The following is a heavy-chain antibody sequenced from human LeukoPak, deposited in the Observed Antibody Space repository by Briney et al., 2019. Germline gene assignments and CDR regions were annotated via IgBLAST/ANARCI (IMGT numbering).Heavy chain of an antibody. Sequence: PSQTLSLTGTVSGGSISSGGHYWSWIRQHPGKGLEWIGYMYHSGSTYYNPSLKSRVTISVDTSKNQFSLKLSSVTAADTAVYYCARVSYYDNAGYSKYYFDNWGQGTLVTVSS. D-gene: IGHD3-22*01. V-gene: IGHV4-31*03. CDR2: MYHSGST. CDR3: ARVSYYDNAGYSKYYFDN. J-gene: IGHJ4*02. CDR1: GGSISSGGHY.